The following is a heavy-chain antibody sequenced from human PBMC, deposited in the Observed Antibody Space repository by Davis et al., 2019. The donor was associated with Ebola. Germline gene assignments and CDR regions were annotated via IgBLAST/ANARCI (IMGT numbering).Heavy chain of an antibody. D-gene: IGHD6-13*01. CDR3: ARGSAAGVYFDY. CDR1: GGSFSSYY. J-gene: IGHJ4*02. CDR2: IYYSGST. V-gene: IGHV4-59*01. Sequence: MPSETLSLTCAVYGGSFSSYYWSWTRQPPGKGLEWIGYIYYSGSTNYNPSLKSRVTISVDTSKNQFSLKLSSVTAADTAVYYCARGSAAGVYFDYWGQGTLVTVSS.